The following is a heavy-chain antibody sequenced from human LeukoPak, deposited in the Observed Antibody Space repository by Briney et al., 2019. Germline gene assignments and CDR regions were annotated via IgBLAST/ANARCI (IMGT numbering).Heavy chain of an antibody. CDR3: ARSPGQGYSNYPAALYYYMDV. V-gene: IGHV4-4*07. CDR1: GGSISSYY. CDR2: IYTSGST. D-gene: IGHD4-11*01. J-gene: IGHJ6*03. Sequence: SETLSLTCTVSGGSISSYYWSWIRQPAGKGLEWIGRIYTSGSTNYNPSLKSRVTMSVDTSKNQFSLKLSSVTAADTAVYYCARSPGQGYSNYPAALYYYMDVWGKGTTVTVSS.